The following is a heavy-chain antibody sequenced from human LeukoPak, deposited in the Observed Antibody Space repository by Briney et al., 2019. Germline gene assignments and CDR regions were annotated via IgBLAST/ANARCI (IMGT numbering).Heavy chain of an antibody. CDR1: GYSISGGYY. CDR2: IYHSGST. CDR3: ARDRRNSAYYYDSGGYYVEY. D-gene: IGHD3-22*01. V-gene: IGHV4-38-2*02. Sequence: SETLSLTCAVSGYSISGGYYWAWIRQPPGKGLEWIGSIYHSGSTYYNPSLKSRVTISVDTSKNQFFLRLSSVTAADTAIYYCARDRRNSAYYYDSGGYYVEYWGQGTLVTVSS. J-gene: IGHJ4*02.